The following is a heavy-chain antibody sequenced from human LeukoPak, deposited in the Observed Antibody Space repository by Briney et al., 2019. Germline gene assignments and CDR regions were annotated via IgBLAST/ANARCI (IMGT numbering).Heavy chain of an antibody. CDR1: GGSISSSSYC. D-gene: IGHD3-22*01. Sequence: PSETLSLTCTVSGGSISSSSYCWGWIRQPPGKGLEWIGSIYYSGSTYYNPSLKSRVTISVDTSKNQFSLKLSSVTAADTAVYYCARHSITYYYDSSGYYTAIFDYWGQGTLVTVSS. CDR3: ARHSITYYYDSSGYYTAIFDY. J-gene: IGHJ4*02. CDR2: IYYSGST. V-gene: IGHV4-39*01.